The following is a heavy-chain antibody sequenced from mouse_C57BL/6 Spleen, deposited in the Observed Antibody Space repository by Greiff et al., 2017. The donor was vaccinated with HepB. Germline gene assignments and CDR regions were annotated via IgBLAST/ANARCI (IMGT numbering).Heavy chain of an antibody. D-gene: IGHD1-1*01. CDR1: GYAFSSSW. Sequence: QVQLQQSGPELVKPGASVKISCKASGYAFSSSWMNWVKQRPGTGLEWIGRIYPGDGDTNYNGKFKGKATLTADKSSSTAYMQLSSLTSEDSAVYFCARDGSSPHWYFDVWGTGTTVTVSS. V-gene: IGHV1-82*01. CDR3: ARDGSSPHWYFDV. CDR2: IYPGDGDT. J-gene: IGHJ1*03.